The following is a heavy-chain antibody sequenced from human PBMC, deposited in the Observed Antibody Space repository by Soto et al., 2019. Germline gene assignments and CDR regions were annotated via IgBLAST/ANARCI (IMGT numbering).Heavy chain of an antibody. J-gene: IGHJ6*03. CDR1: GGSISSGGDY. CDR2: IYYTGST. V-gene: IGHV4-31*03. Sequence: QVQLQESGPGLVKPSQTLSLTCTVSGGSISSGGDYWSWIRQQPGKGQEWIGYIYYTGSTYYNPSLTGRVHISVYTSKNQFSLQLSSVTAADSAVYYCARESRDFYYYYLDVWGKGTTVTVSS. CDR3: ARESRDFYYYYLDV.